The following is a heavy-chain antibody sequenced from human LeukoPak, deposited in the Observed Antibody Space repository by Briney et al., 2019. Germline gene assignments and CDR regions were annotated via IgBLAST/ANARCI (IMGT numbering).Heavy chain of an antibody. CDR3: AKVSGFKITFGGVID. CDR2: ISYDGSKE. V-gene: IGHV3-30*18. D-gene: IGHD3-16*02. CDR1: GFTFSSYA. J-gene: IGHJ4*02. Sequence: GGSLRLSCAASGFTFSSYAMNWVRQAPGKGLEWVALISYDGSKEYYAESVKGRFTISRDNSKNTLYLQMNSLRAEDTAVFYCAKVSGFKITFGGVIDWGQGTPVTVSS.